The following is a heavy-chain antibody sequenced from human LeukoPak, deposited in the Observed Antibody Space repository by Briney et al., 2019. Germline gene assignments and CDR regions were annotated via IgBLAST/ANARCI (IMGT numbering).Heavy chain of an antibody. V-gene: IGHV4-34*01. D-gene: IGHD3-22*01. CDR1: GGSFSGYY. Sequence: PSETLSLTCAVYGGSFSGYYWSWIRQPPGKGLEWIGEINHSGSTNYNPSLKSRVTISVDTSKNQFSLKLSSVTAADTAVYYCARAAYYYDSSGYYPDYWGQGTVVTVSS. J-gene: IGHJ4*02. CDR2: INHSGST. CDR3: ARAAYYYDSSGYYPDY.